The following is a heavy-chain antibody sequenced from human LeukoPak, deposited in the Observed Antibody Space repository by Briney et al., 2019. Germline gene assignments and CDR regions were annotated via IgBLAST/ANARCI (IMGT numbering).Heavy chain of an antibody. D-gene: IGHD4/OR15-4a*01. CDR2: ISWNSGSI. CDR1: GFIFDDYA. V-gene: IGHV3-9*01. J-gene: IGHJ4*02. CDR3: AREAFTTRCYDS. Sequence: GGSLRLSCAASGFIFDDYAMHWVRQAPGKGLEWVSSISWNSGSIGYADSVKGRFTISRDNAKSSLYLQMNSLRAEDTAVYYCAREAFTTRCYDSWGQGTLVTVSS.